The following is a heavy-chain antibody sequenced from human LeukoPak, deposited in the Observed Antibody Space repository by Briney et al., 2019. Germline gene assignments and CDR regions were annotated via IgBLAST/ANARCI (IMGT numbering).Heavy chain of an antibody. CDR3: ARDYRTGFDY. V-gene: IGHV1-18*01. CDR2: ISTYNGNT. CDR1: GYTFTSYG. D-gene: IGHD7-27*01. Sequence: AAVKVSCKASGYTFTSYGISWVRQAPGQGLEWLGWISTYNGNTHYAQKLQGRVTMTTDTSTTTAYMELRSLRSDDTAVYYCARDYRTGFDYWGQGTLVTVSS. J-gene: IGHJ4*02.